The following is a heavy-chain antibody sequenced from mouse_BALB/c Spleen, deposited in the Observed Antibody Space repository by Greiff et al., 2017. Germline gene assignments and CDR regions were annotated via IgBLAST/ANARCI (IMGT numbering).Heavy chain of an antibody. D-gene: IGHD1-1*01. CDR3: ARSRDYDYGSPWFAY. CDR2: ISTYYGDA. V-gene: IGHV1S137*01. CDR1: GYTFTDYA. J-gene: IGHJ3*01. Sequence: VMLVESGAELVRPGVSVKISCKGSGYTFTDYAMHWVKQSHAKSLEWIGVISTYYGDASYNQKFKGKATMTVDKSSSTAYMELARLTSEDSAIYYCARSRDYDYGSPWFAYWGQGTLVTVSA.